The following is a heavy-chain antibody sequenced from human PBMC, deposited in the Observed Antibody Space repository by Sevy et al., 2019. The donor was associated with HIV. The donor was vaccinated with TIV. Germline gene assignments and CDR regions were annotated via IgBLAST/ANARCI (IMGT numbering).Heavy chain of an antibody. CDR2: ISGSSNYI. Sequence: GGSLRLSCAASGFTFDTYSMNWVRQAPGKGLEWVSFISGSSNYIYYADSVKGRFTVSRDNAKNSLYLQMNRVRAEDTAVYYCAKRLVSWDGMDVWGQGTPVTVSS. V-gene: IGHV3-21*01. D-gene: IGHD1-26*01. CDR3: AKRLVSWDGMDV. CDR1: GFTFDTYS. J-gene: IGHJ6*02.